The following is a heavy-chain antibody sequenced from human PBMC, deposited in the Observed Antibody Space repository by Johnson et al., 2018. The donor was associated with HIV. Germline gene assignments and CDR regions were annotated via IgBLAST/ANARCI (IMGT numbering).Heavy chain of an antibody. CDR1: GFIFNDYY. CDR2: ISTSGGTL. CDR3: ARRMVVGYHALDF. D-gene: IGHD2-21*01. Sequence: QMLLVESGGGLVKAGRSLRLSCAASGFIFNDYYMSWIRQAPGKGLELLSYISTSGGTLYYADSVKDRFTIFRDNAKSSLYLQMNSMRVEDTAIYYCARRMVVGYHALDFWGQGTVVSVPS. V-gene: IGHV3-11*04. J-gene: IGHJ3*01.